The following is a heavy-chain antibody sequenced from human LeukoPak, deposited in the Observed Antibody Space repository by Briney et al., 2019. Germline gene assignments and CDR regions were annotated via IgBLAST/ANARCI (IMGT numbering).Heavy chain of an antibody. Sequence: GGSLRLSCAASGFTFSSYWMSWVRQAPGKGLEWVANIKQDGSEKYYVDSVKGRFTISRDNAKNSLYLQMNSLRAEDTAVYYCARDQRVAVAGTIVWGQGTLVTVSS. V-gene: IGHV3-7*01. CDR2: IKQDGSEK. J-gene: IGHJ4*02. D-gene: IGHD6-19*01. CDR1: GFTFSSYW. CDR3: ARDQRVAVAGTIV.